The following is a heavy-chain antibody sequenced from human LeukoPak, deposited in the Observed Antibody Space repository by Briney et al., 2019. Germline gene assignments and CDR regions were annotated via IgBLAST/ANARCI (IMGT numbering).Heavy chain of an antibody. CDR2: IYHSGST. D-gene: IGHD2-15*01. CDR1: GGSISSGGYS. J-gene: IGHJ4*02. V-gene: IGHV4-30-2*01. Sequence: PSEALPLTCAVSGGSISSGGYSWSWIRQPPGKGLEWIGYIYHSGSTYYNPSLKSRVTISVDRSKNQFSLKLSSVTAADTAVYYCARALRRYCSGGSCTAYYFDYWGQGTLVTVSS. CDR3: ARALRRYCSGGSCTAYYFDY.